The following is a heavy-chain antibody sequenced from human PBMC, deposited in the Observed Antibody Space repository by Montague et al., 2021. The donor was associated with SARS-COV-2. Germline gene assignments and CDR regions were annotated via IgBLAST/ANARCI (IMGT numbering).Heavy chain of an antibody. D-gene: IGHD5/OR15-5a*01. CDR1: GFTFSKYS. J-gene: IGHJ3*02. Sequence: SLRLSCAASGFTFSKYSMNWVRQAPGKGLEWVSSISTNSLYIYYAASVKGRFTISRANAKNSLFLQMDSLRAEDTAVYYCARALSASYSVGGDSFDIWGQGTMVTVSS. V-gene: IGHV3-21*01. CDR3: ARALSASYSVGGDSFDI. CDR2: ISTNSLYI.